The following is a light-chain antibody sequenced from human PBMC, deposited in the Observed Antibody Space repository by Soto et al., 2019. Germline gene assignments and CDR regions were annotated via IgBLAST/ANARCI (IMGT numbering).Light chain of an antibody. V-gene: IGKV3-20*01. CDR2: AAS. J-gene: IGKJ1*01. CDR3: QQYHNSPPT. Sequence: EVVLTQSPDTVSLSPGERATLSCRASQSVSSSYLAWYQQKPGQAPRLLIYAASSRATDIPDRFSGSGSGTDFTLTISRLEPEDFAVFYCQQYHNSPPTFGQGTKVDIK. CDR1: QSVSSSY.